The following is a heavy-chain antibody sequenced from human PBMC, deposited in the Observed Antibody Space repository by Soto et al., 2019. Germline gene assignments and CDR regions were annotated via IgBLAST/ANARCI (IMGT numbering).Heavy chain of an antibody. J-gene: IGHJ4*02. Sequence: EVQLVESGGGLVQPGGSLRLSCAASGFTFSDHYMDWVRQAPGKGLEWVGRTRNKANSYNTEYAASVTGRFTFSRDDSKNSLYLQMNSLKTEDTAVYYCASSLGYSCSDGCLHYYFDYWGQGTLVTVSS. V-gene: IGHV3-72*01. CDR3: ASSLGYSCSDGCLHYYFDY. D-gene: IGHD2-2*01. CDR2: TRNKANSYNT. CDR1: GFTFSDHY.